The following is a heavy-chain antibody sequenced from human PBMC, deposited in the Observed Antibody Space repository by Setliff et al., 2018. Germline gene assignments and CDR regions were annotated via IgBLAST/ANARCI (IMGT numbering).Heavy chain of an antibody. D-gene: IGHD6-13*01. CDR2: INPGGGSA. CDR1: GYTLSRHY. Sequence: GASVKVSCKATGYTLSRHYMHWARQAPGQGLEWMGIINPGGGSASIVQKFQGRVTMTRDTSTSTFYMEVNILRSDDTAVYYCARGGMAAANRKGVFEYWGQGTLVTVSS. J-gene: IGHJ4*02. CDR3: ARGGMAAANRKGVFEY. V-gene: IGHV1-46*01.